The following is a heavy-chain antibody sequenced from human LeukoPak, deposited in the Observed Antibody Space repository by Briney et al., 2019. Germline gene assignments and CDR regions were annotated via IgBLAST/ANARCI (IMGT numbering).Heavy chain of an antibody. J-gene: IGHJ4*02. CDR2: ISYDGSNK. D-gene: IGHD3-9*01. Sequence: GGSLRLSCAASGFTFSSYSMNWVRQAPGKGLEWVAVISYDGSNKYYADSVKGRFTISRDNSKNTLYLQMNSLRAEDTAVYYCAKPEGRYFDWLFFDYWGQGTLVTVSS. CDR3: AKPEGRYFDWLFFDY. CDR1: GFTFSSYS. V-gene: IGHV3-30*18.